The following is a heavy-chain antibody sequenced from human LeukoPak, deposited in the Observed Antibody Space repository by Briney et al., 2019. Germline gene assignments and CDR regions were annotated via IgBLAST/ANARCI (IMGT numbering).Heavy chain of an antibody. CDR2: ISYSGST. J-gene: IGHJ4*02. Sequence: PSETLSLTCTVSGDSVSSYYWSWIRQPPGKGLEWIGYISYSGSTNYNPSLRGRVTISIDTSENQFSLKLSSVTAADTAVYYCAKAHCSSTSCSRADNWGQGTLVTVSS. D-gene: IGHD2-2*01. CDR1: GDSVSSYY. V-gene: IGHV4-59*08. CDR3: AKAHCSSTSCSRADN.